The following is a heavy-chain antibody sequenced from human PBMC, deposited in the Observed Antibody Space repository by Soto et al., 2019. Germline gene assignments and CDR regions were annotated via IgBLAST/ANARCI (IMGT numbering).Heavy chain of an antibody. V-gene: IGHV4-59*08. Sequence: SETLSLTCTVSGDSISDYYWSWVRQPPGKGLEWIGYIHYSGSTNYNPSLKSRVTISVDTSKNQFSLKLTSVTAADTAVYYCARLPPLMVRGVRKGHYYYMDLWGKGTTVTVSS. J-gene: IGHJ6*03. CDR2: IHYSGST. CDR1: GDSISDYY. CDR3: ARLPPLMVRGVRKGHYYYMDL. D-gene: IGHD3-10*01.